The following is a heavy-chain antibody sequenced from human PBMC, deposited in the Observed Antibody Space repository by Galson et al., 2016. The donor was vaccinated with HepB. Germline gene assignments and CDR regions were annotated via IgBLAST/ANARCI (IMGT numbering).Heavy chain of an antibody. J-gene: IGHJ4*02. CDR2: IYYTGST. D-gene: IGHD2-15*01. V-gene: IGHV4-31*03. CDR3: ARDRSEYYFDY. Sequence: TLSLTCTVSGDSITSGGYYWSWIRQHPGEGLEWIGYIYYTGSTYYNPSLKSRVTIPVDTSKNQFSLKLSSVTAADTAMYYCARDRSEYYFDYWGQGTLDTVSS. CDR1: GDSITSGGYY.